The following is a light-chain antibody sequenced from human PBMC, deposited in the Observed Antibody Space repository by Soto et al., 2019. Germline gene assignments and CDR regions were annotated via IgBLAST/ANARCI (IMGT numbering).Light chain of an antibody. CDR2: EVS. Sequence: QSVLTQPPSASGSPGQSVTISCTGTSSDVGGYNYVSWYQQHPGKAPKLMIYEVSKRPSGVPDRFSGSKSGNTASLTVSGLQAEDESDYDCSSYARSNKXVFGTGTKVTVL. CDR1: SSDVGGYNY. J-gene: IGLJ1*01. CDR3: SSYARSNKXV. V-gene: IGLV2-8*01.